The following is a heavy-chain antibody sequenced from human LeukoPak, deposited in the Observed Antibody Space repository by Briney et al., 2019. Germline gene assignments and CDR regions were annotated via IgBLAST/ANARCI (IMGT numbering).Heavy chain of an antibody. D-gene: IGHD5-18*01. CDR3: ARSGLDSYGFFYYYYGMDV. CDR2: IYYSGST. V-gene: IGHV4-59*01. Sequence: SETLSLTCTVSGGSISSYYWSWIRQPPGKGLEWIGYIYYSGSTNYNPSLKSRVTISVDTSKNQFSLKLSSVTAADTAVYYCARSGLDSYGFFYYYYGMDVWGQGTTVTVSS. CDR1: GGSISSYY. J-gene: IGHJ6*02.